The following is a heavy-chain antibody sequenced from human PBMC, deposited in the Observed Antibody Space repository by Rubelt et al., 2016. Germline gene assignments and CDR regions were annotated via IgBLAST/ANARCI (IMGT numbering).Heavy chain of an antibody. J-gene: IGHJ2*01. D-gene: IGHD1-26*01. CDR2: IGGSGGST. CDR3: ATDRGGSDLDWYFDL. V-gene: IGHV3-23*01. Sequence: QATGEGLEWVSFIGGSGGSTNYADSVKGRFTISRDNSKNTLYLQMNSLRAEDTAVYYCATDRGGSDLDWYFDLWGRGTLVTASS.